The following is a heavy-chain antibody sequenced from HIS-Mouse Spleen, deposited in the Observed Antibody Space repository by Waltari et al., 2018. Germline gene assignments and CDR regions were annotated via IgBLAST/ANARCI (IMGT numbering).Heavy chain of an antibody. V-gene: IGHV3-30*04. J-gene: IGHJ5*02. Sequence: QVQLVESGGGVVQPGRSLRRSCAASGFTFSSYAMHWVRQAPGKGLEWVAVISYDGSNKYYADSVKGRFTISRDNSKNTLYLQMNSLRAEDTAVYYCARPKYNWNSIWFDPWGQGTLVTVSS. CDR1: GFTFSSYA. CDR3: ARPKYNWNSIWFDP. CDR2: ISYDGSNK. D-gene: IGHD1-7*01.